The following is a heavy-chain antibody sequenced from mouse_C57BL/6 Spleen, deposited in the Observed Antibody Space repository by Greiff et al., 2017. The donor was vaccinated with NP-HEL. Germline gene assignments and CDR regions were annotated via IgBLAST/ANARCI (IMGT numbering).Heavy chain of an antibody. J-gene: IGHJ2*01. V-gene: IGHV1-59*01. Sequence: QVQLQQPGAELVRPGTSVKLSCKASGYTFTSYWMHWVKQRPGQGLEWIGVIDPSDSYTNYNQKFKGKATLTVDTSSSTAYMQLSSLTSEDSAVYYCARPLYYGNSYYFDYWGQGTTLTVSS. CDR1: GYTFTSYW. D-gene: IGHD2-1*01. CDR2: IDPSDSYT. CDR3: ARPLYYGNSYYFDY.